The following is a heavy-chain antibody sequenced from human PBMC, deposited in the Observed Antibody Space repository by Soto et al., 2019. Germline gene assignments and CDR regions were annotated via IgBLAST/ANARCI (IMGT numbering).Heavy chain of an antibody. CDR2: LTGSSSNI. CDR1: GFSFRNYA. J-gene: IGHJ4*02. V-gene: IGHV3-23*01. CDR3: ANGRATYGLLTHDY. D-gene: IGHD2-21*01. Sequence: SLRLSCAASGFSFRNYAMSWVRQAPGKGLEWISTLTGSSSNIYYADSVKGRFAISRDNSRNTLYLQMNSLTAEDTAVYYCANGRATYGLLTHDYWGQGTPGHRLL.